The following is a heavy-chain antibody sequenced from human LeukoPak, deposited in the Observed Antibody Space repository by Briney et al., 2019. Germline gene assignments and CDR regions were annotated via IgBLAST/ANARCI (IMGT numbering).Heavy chain of an antibody. CDR2: AYYSGST. CDR1: DVSVTTRDSY. J-gene: IGHJ4*02. V-gene: IGHV4-39*07. Sequence: KSSETLSLTCTVSDVSVTTRDSYWGWIRQPPGKGLEWIGSAYYSGSTYFNPSLKSRLSISVDTSKNQFSLKLSSVTAADTAVYYCARTWSIVGPTQREYYFDYWGQGTLVTVSS. CDR3: ARTWSIVGPTQREYYFDY. D-gene: IGHD1-26*01.